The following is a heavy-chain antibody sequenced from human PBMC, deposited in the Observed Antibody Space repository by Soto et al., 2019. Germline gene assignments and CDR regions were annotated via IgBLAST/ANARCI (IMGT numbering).Heavy chain of an antibody. Sequence: GGSLRLSCAASGFTFSDYYMSWIRQAPGKGLEWVSYISSSGSTIYYADSVKGRFAVSRDDAKNSLYLQMDRLRAEDTAVYYCARARYTYAVWGQGNMVTVSS. J-gene: IGHJ4*02. D-gene: IGHD5-18*01. CDR2: ISSSGSTI. CDR3: ARARYTYAV. CDR1: GFTFSDYY. V-gene: IGHV3-11*01.